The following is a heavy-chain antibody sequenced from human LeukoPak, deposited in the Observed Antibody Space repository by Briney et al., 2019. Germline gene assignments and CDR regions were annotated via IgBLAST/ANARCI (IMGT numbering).Heavy chain of an antibody. Sequence: GGSLRLSCAASGFTFSSYGMHWVRQAPGKGLEWVAVISYDGSNKYYADSVKGRFTISRDNAKNSLYLQMNSLRAEDTAVYYCAREGRSLTTDYWGQGTLVTVSS. CDR2: ISYDGSNK. V-gene: IGHV3-30*03. CDR3: AREGRSLTTDY. J-gene: IGHJ4*02. CDR1: GFTFSSYG. D-gene: IGHD4-17*01.